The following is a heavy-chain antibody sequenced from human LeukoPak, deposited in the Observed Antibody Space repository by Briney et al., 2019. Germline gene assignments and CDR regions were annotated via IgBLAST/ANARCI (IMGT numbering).Heavy chain of an antibody. D-gene: IGHD7-27*01. Sequence: GGSLRLSCAASGFTFSDYSMNWVRQAPGKGLEWVSSISATSSHIYHAGAVKGRFTTSRDNAKNSLFLQMNSLRVEDTAVYYCAKALGWFFDLWGRGTLVTVSP. CDR3: AKALGWFFDL. CDR1: GFTFSDYS. V-gene: IGHV3-21*01. CDR2: ISATSSHI. J-gene: IGHJ2*01.